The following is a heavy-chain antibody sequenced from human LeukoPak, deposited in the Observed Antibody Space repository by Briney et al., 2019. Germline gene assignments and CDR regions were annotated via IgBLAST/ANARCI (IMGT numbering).Heavy chain of an antibody. CDR3: ARRYYYYYYMDV. J-gene: IGHJ6*03. CDR1: GVSISAYY. CDR2: IYTSGIT. V-gene: IGHV4-4*07. Sequence: PSETLSLTCTVSGVSISAYYWTWIRQPAGKGLEWIGRIYTSGITNYNPSLESRLTMSLDTSKNQISLRLSSVTAADTAVYYCARRYYYYYYMDVWGKGTTVTVSS.